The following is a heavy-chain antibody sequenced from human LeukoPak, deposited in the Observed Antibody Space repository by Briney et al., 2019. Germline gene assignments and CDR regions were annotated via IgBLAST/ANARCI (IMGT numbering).Heavy chain of an antibody. V-gene: IGHV4-59*08. CDR3: ASHPHSSGWYGVGFDP. CDR2: IYYSGST. D-gene: IGHD6-19*01. CDR1: GGSISSYY. Sequence: PSETLSLTCTVSGGSISSYYWSWIRQPPGKGLEWIGYIYYSGSTNYNPSLKSRVTISVDTSKNQFSLKLSSVTAADTAVYYCASHPHSSGWYGVGFDPWGQGTLGTVSS. J-gene: IGHJ5*02.